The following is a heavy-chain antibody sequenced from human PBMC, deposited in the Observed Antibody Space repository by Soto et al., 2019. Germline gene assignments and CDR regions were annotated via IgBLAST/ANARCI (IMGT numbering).Heavy chain of an antibody. Sequence: QITLKESGPTLVKPTQTLTLTCTFSGFSLSTSGVGVGWIRQPPGKALEWLALIYWDDDKRYSPSLKSRLTSTTDTSKTQVVLTMTTMDTLDTATYYCTRRQTYCGGNCYAGFDYWGQGTLVTVSS. J-gene: IGHJ4*02. CDR1: GFSLSTSGVG. CDR2: IYWDDDK. V-gene: IGHV2-5*02. D-gene: IGHD2-21*02. CDR3: TRRQTYCGGNCYAGFDY.